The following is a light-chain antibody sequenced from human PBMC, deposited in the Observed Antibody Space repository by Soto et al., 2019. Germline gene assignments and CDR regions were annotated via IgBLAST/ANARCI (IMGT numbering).Light chain of an antibody. CDR2: KAS. V-gene: IGKV1-5*03. CDR3: QEYNSYSYT. Sequence: DIQMTQSPSTLSASVGXRVTITCRASQSISNWLAWYQQKPGKAPKLLIYKASSLESGVPSRFSGSGSGTEFTLTISSLQPDDFATYYCQEYNSYSYTFGQGTRLEIK. J-gene: IGKJ5*01. CDR1: QSISNW.